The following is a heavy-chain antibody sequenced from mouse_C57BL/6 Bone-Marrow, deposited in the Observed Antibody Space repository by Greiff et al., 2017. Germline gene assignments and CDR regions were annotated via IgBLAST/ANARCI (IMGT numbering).Heavy chain of an antibody. CDR2: INSDGGST. Sequence: EVQLVESGGGLVQPGESLKLSCESNEYEFPSHDMSWVRKTPEKRLELVAAINSDGGSTYYPDTMERRFIISRDNTKKPLYLQMSSLKSEDTSLYYCARPVYYGSSYRYWYFDVWGTETTVSVSS. J-gene: IGHJ1*03. V-gene: IGHV5-2*01. CDR1: EYEFPSHD. D-gene: IGHD1-1*01. CDR3: ARPVYYGSSYRYWYFDV.